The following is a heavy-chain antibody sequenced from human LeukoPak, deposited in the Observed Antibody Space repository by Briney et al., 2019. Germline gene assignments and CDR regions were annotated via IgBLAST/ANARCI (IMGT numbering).Heavy chain of an antibody. V-gene: IGHV3-7*01. Sequence: PVGSLCLSCAASGFTFSNYWMSWVRQAPGKGLEWVANIKQDASEKYYVDSVKGRFTISRDNAKNSLYLQMNSLRAEDTAVYYCARGGQVTFDNWGQGSLVTVSS. CDR3: ARGGQVTFDN. CDR1: GFTFSNYW. D-gene: IGHD4-11*01. J-gene: IGHJ4*02. CDR2: IKQDASEK.